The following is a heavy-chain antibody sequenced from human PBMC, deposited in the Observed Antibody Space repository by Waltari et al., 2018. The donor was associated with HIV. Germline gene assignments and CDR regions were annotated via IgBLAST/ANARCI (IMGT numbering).Heavy chain of an antibody. CDR3: ASASRDTAMGAFDI. Sequence: QVQPVQSGAEVQKPGSSVKVSCKASGGTFSNSAINWVRQAPGQGLEWMGGIIPIFGSPNYAQKFQGRVTITADESTSTVYMKLSSLRSEDTAVYYCASASRDTAMGAFDIWGQGTMVTVSS. CDR1: GGTFSNSA. D-gene: IGHD5-18*01. V-gene: IGHV1-69*01. CDR2: IIPIFGSP. J-gene: IGHJ3*02.